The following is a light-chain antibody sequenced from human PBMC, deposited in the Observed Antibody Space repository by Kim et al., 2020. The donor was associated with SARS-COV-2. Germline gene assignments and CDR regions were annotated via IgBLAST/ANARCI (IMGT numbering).Light chain of an antibody. CDR2: GAS. J-gene: IGKJ2*01. CDR3: QQYNKWMYT. Sequence: EIVMTQSPATLSVSPGERATLSCRASQSVSSNLAWYQKKPGQAPRLVIYGASTRAAGVPARFSGCVSGAEFTLTISNLQPEDCAVYYCQQYNKWMYTFGQGTKLEI. CDR1: QSVSSN. V-gene: IGKV3D-15*01.